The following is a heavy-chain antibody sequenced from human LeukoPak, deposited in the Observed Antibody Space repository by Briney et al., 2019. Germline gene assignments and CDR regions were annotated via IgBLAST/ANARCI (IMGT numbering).Heavy chain of an antibody. J-gene: IGHJ4*02. D-gene: IGHD1-1*01. V-gene: IGHV3-21*04. Sequence: GGSLRLSCTASGFICSDYAMSWARQAPGKGLEWVAGISSSGSGGNTYYADSVKGRFTISRDNAENSLYLQMNSLRAEDTAVYYCARKTGTTGEAFDYWGQGTQVTVSS. CDR1: GFICSDYA. CDR2: ISSSGSGGNT. CDR3: ARKTGTTGEAFDY.